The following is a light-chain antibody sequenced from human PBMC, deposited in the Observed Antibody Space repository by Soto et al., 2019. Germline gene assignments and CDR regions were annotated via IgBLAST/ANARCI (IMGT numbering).Light chain of an antibody. J-gene: IGKJ4*01. Sequence: EIVLTQSPATLSLSPGERATLSCRASPSAETLLSWYQQKPGQVPRLLIYDASNRATSIPARFSGSGSGTDFTLTISSLAPEDFAVYYCQQRRDWPITFGGGTKVEIK. CDR2: DAS. V-gene: IGKV3-11*01. CDR3: QQRRDWPIT. CDR1: PSAETL.